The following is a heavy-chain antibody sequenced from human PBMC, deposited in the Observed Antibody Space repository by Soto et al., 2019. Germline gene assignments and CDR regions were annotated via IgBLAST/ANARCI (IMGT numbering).Heavy chain of an antibody. D-gene: IGHD6-13*01. J-gene: IGHJ5*02. CDR3: ARTTGVKQQLGDNWFDP. CDR2: ISAYNGNT. V-gene: IGHV1-18*01. Sequence: ASVKVSCKASGYTFTSYGISWVRQAPGQGLEWMGWISAYNGNTNYAQKLQGRVTMTTDTSTSTAYMELRSLRSDDTAVYYCARTTGVKQQLGDNWFDPWGQGTLVTVSS. CDR1: GYTFTSYG.